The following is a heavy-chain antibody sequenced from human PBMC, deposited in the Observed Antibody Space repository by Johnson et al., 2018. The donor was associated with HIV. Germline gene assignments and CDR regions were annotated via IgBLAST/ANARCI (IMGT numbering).Heavy chain of an antibody. CDR1: GFTVSNNY. J-gene: IGHJ3*02. CDR2: ISYDGSNK. V-gene: IGHV3-30-3*01. CDR3: ARDPYSSGGNAFDI. D-gene: IGHD6-19*01. Sequence: QVQLVESGGGLVQPGGSLRLSCAASGFTVSNNYLGWVRQAPGKGLEWVAVISYDGSNKYYADSVKGRFTISRDNSKNTLYLQMNSLRAEDTAVYYCARDPYSSGGNAFDIWGQGTMVTVSS.